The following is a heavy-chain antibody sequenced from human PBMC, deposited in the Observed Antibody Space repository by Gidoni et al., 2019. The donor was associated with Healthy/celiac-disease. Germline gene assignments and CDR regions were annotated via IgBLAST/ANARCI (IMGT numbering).Heavy chain of an antibody. D-gene: IGHD3-3*01. CDR3: ASIGPHLFGVVTHDFDY. V-gene: IGHV4-38-2*01. Sequence: QVQLQESGPGLVEPSETLSLTFAVSGYSISSGYYWGWIRQPPGKGLEWIGSIYHSGRTYYNPSLKSRVTISVDTSKNQFSLKLSSVTAADTAVYYCASIGPHLFGVVTHDFDYWGQGTLVTVSS. CDR1: GYSISSGYY. CDR2: IYHSGRT. J-gene: IGHJ4*02.